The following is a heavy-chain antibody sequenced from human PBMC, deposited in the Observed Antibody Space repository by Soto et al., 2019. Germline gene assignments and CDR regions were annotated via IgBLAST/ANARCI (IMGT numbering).Heavy chain of an antibody. CDR3: AREVLWFGELLFDY. CDR1: GYTFTSYA. CDR2: INAGNGNT. Sequence: ASVKVSCKASGYTFTSYAMHWVRQAPGQRLEWMGWINAGNGNTKYSQKFQGRVTITRDTSASTAYMELSSLRSEDTAVYYCAREVLWFGELLFDYWGQGTLVTVSS. V-gene: IGHV1-3*01. D-gene: IGHD3-10*01. J-gene: IGHJ4*02.